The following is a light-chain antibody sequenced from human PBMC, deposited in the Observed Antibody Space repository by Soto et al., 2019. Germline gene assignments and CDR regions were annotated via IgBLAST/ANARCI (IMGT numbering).Light chain of an antibody. V-gene: IGKV3-15*01. CDR1: QSISTN. CDR3: QQYYDWPLVT. CDR2: GAS. J-gene: IGKJ4*01. Sequence: MTQSPATLSVSPGERVSLSRRASQSISTNLAWYQQKPGQAPRLLIYGASTRDTHIPDRFSGTGSETEFTLSVSSLQSEDFAIYYCQQYYDWPLVTFGGGTRVEI.